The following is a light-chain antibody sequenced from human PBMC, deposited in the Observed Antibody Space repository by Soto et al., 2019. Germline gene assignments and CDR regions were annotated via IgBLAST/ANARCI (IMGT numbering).Light chain of an antibody. CDR3: HQRHSWPRT. Sequence: EIVLTQSPATLSSFPGERVTLSCRASQYVNTRLAWYQHIPGQAPRRLIYQTAIRAAGSPARFSASGSGTDFTLTIINVQPEDFALDYCHQRHSWPRTFGQGTKVDIK. CDR1: QYVNTR. CDR2: QTA. J-gene: IGKJ1*01. V-gene: IGKV3-11*01.